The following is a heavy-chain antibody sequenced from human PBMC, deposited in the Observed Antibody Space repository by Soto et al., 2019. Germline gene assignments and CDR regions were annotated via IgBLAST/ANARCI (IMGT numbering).Heavy chain of an antibody. Sequence: PGGSLRLSCAASGFTFSSYAMSWVRQAPGKGLEWVSTISGRGDDTYYTDSVKGRFTISRDNSKNTLYVHMNSLRAEDTAVYYCARTYYDSSGLGPGDAFDIWGQGTMVTVSS. CDR3: ARTYYDSSGLGPGDAFDI. D-gene: IGHD3-22*01. CDR2: ISGRGDDT. J-gene: IGHJ3*02. CDR1: GFTFSSYA. V-gene: IGHV3-23*01.